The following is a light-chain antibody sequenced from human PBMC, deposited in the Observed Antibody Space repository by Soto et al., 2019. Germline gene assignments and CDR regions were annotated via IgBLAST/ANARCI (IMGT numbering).Light chain of an antibody. CDR2: YDT. J-gene: IGLJ2*01. CDR1: NIGSKS. Sequence: SYELTQPPSVSVAPGKTARITCGENNIGSKSVHWYQQEPGQAPVVVISYDTDRPAGIPERFSGSNSGNTATLTISRVEAGDEADYYCQVWDSSSDHVVFGGGTKLTVL. CDR3: QVWDSSSDHVV. V-gene: IGLV3-21*04.